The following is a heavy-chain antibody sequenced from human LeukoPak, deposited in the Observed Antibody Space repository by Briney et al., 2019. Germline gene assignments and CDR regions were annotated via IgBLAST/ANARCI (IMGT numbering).Heavy chain of an antibody. CDR1: GFTFSSYE. CDR3: GKDRGFGQFLWGNDY. J-gene: IGHJ4*02. V-gene: IGHV3-48*03. D-gene: IGHD3-10*01. CDR2: ISSSGSTI. Sequence: GSLRLSCAASGFTFSSYEMNWVRQAPGKGLEWVSYISSSGSTIYYADSVKGRFTISRDNAKNSLYLQMNSLRAEDTALYYCGKDRGFGQFLWGNDYWGQGTLVTVSS.